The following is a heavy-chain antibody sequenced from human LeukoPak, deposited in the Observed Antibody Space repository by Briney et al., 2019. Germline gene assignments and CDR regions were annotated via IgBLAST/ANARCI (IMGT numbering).Heavy chain of an antibody. J-gene: IGHJ4*01. CDR1: GFTFDDYA. Sequence: AGRSLRLSCAASGFTFDDYAMHWVRQAPGKGLEWVSGISWNSGSIGYADSVKGRFTISRDNAKSSLYLQMNSLRAEDTALYYXAXXLXXXXXPXDCWGXXTXVTVSS. CDR3: AXXLXXXXXPXDC. CDR2: ISWNSGSI. V-gene: IGHV3-9*01.